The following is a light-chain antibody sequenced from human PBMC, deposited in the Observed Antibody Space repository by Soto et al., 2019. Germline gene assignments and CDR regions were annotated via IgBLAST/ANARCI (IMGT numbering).Light chain of an antibody. CDR3: YSYTSSNTHV. CDR1: SSDFGNYNL. V-gene: IGLV2-23*02. Sequence: QSALTQPASVSGSPGQSITISCTGTSSDFGNYNLVSWYQQHPGKVPKLILFEVNKRPSGVSGRFSGSKSGSTASLTISGLQAEDEADYYCYSYTSSNTHVFGTGTKVTGL. J-gene: IGLJ1*01. CDR2: EVN.